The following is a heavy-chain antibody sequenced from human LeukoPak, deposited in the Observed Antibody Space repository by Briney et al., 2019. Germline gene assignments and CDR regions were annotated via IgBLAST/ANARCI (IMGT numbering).Heavy chain of an antibody. CDR3: ARVLGWAGFDY. CDR1: GGSISSYH. D-gene: IGHD6-19*01. J-gene: IGHJ4*02. V-gene: IGHV4-59*08. Sequence: SETLSLTCTVSGGSISSYHWIWIRQPPGKGLEWIGYIHYSGSTNYNPSLKSRVTTSVDTSKKQFSLKLRSVTAADTAVYYCARVLGWAGFDYWGQGTLVTVSS. CDR2: IHYSGST.